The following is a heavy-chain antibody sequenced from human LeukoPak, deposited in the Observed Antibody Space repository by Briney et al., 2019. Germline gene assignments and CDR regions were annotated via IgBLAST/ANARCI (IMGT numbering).Heavy chain of an antibody. CDR3: ATDGNSSGYSYYFDY. J-gene: IGHJ4*02. D-gene: IGHD3-22*01. CDR1: GYILTELS. CDR2: FDPEDGET. Sequence: ASVKVSCKVSGYILTELSMHWVRQAPGKGLEWMGGFDPEDGETIYAQKFQGRVTMTEDTSTDTAYMELSSLRSEDTAVYYCATDGNSSGYSYYFDYWGQGTLVTVSS. V-gene: IGHV1-24*01.